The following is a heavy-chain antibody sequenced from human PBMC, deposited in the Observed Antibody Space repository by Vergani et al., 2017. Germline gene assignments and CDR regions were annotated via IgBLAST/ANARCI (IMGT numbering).Heavy chain of an antibody. V-gene: IGHV3-33*01. J-gene: IGHJ5*02. Sequence: QVQLVESEGGVVQPGRSLTLSCVASGFTFSSHGMHWVRQAPGKGLEWVAVIWYDGSNKYYGDSVKGRFTISRDNSKNTLYLQMNSLRVEDTAVYYCARDGDFWSAYFSSTNWFDPLGQGTLVTVSS. CDR1: GFTFSSHG. CDR2: IWYDGSNK. CDR3: ARDGDFWSAYFSSTNWFDP. D-gene: IGHD3-3*01.